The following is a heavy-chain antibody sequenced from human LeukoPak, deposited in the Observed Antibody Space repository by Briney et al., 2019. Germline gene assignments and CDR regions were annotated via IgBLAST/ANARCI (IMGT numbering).Heavy chain of an antibody. J-gene: IGHJ6*03. V-gene: IGHV1-2*02. Sequence: GASVKVSCKASGYTFTGYYMHWVRQAPGQGLEWMGWINPNSGGTNYAQKLQGRVAMTTDTSTSTAYMELRSLRSDDTAVYYCAREAVVVPAAYYYYYYYMDVWGKGTTVTVSS. D-gene: IGHD2-2*01. CDR1: GYTFTGYY. CDR2: INPNSGGT. CDR3: AREAVVVPAAYYYYYYYMDV.